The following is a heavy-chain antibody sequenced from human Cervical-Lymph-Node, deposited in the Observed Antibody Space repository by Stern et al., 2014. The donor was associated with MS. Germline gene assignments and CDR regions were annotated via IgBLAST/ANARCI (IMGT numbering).Heavy chain of an antibody. CDR3: ARGVTAVTNYVPNWCFDL. CDR2: VYYSGIT. Sequence: QLQLQESGPGLVKPSETLSLTCSVSGGSITNRDYWGWIRQSPGKGLEWIGSVYYSGITYYSPSLKSRAPISIDTSKTPFPLNLTSVTATDTAVYFCARGVTAVTNYVPNWCFDLWGRGTLVTISS. J-gene: IGHJ2*01. V-gene: IGHV4-39*02. CDR1: GGSITNRDY. D-gene: IGHD4-11*01.